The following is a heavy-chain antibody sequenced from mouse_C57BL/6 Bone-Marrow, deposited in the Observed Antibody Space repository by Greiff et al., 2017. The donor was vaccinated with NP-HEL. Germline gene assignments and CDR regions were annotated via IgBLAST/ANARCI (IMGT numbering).Heavy chain of an antibody. CDR3: ARKLGPHYYAMDY. D-gene: IGHD4-1*01. Sequence: EVKLQESGGGLVQPGGSLKLSCAASGFTFSDYYMYWVRQTPEKRLEWVAYISNGGGSTYYPDTVKGRFTISRDNAKNTLYLQMSRLKSEDTAMYYCARKLGPHYYAMDYWGQGTSVTVSS. V-gene: IGHV5-12*01. CDR2: ISNGGGST. CDR1: GFTFSDYY. J-gene: IGHJ4*01.